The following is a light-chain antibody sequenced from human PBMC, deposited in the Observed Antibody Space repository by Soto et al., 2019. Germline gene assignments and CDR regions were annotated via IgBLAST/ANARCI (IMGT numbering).Light chain of an antibody. Sequence: QSALTQPASVSGSPEQSITISCAGTSADIGAFNYVSWYQHHPDKAPKLLIYDVSARPSGVSTRFSASKSANTASLTISGLQADDEADYYCCSYSTTSALVFGGGTKVTVL. J-gene: IGLJ2*01. V-gene: IGLV2-14*03. CDR3: CSYSTTSALV. CDR2: DVS. CDR1: SADIGAFNY.